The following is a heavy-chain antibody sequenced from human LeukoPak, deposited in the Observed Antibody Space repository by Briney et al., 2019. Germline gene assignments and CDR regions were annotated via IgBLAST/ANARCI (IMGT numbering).Heavy chain of an antibody. CDR3: AKGGPSGSYYFDY. CDR2: ISWNSGSI. CDR1: GFTFDDYA. D-gene: IGHD1-26*01. Sequence: GGSLRLSCAAAGFTFDDYAMHWVRQAPGQGLEWVSGISWNSGSIGYADSVKGRFTISRDNAKNSLYLQMNSLRAEDTALYYCAKGGPSGSYYFDYWGQGTLVTVSS. V-gene: IGHV3-9*01. J-gene: IGHJ4*02.